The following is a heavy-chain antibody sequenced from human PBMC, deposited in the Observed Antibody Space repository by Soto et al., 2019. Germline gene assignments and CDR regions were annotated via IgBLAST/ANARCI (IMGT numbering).Heavy chain of an antibody. D-gene: IGHD2-2*01. V-gene: IGHV4-31*03. J-gene: IGHJ6*03. CDR1: GGFISSGDYY. Sequence: QVQLQESGPGLVKPSQTLSLTCTVSGGFISSGDYYWNWIRQLPGKGLEWIGYIEHSGSSCYNPSLKGRVALALDTSTNQFSLKLNSVTAADTAVYYCAREVVPATVDFYYYYIDFWGKGTTVTVSS. CDR2: IEHSGSS. CDR3: AREVVPATVDFYYYYIDF.